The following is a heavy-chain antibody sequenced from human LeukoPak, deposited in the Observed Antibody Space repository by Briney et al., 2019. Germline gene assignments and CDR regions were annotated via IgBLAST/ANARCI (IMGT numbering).Heavy chain of an antibody. Sequence: PGGSLRLSCAASGFTFSSYGMNWVRQAPGKGLEWVSSISSSSSYIYYADSVQGRFTITRDNAKNSLYLQMNSLRAEDTAVYYCATLDGYNPARDYWGQGTLVTVSS. CDR2: ISSSSSYI. CDR1: GFTFSSYG. CDR3: ATLDGYNPARDY. V-gene: IGHV3-21*01. J-gene: IGHJ4*02. D-gene: IGHD5-24*01.